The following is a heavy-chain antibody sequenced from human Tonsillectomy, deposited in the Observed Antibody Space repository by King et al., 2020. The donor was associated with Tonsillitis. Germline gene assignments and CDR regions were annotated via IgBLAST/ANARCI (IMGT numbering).Heavy chain of an antibody. D-gene: IGHD1/OR15-1a*01. CDR2: MNPNSGNT. Sequence: QLVQSGAEVKKPGASVKVSCKASGYTFTSYDINWGRQATGQGLEGMGWMNPNSGNTGYAQKFQGRVTPTRHTSISTAYMELSSLRSEDTAVYYCARGGSETSFDAFDMWGQGTMVTVSS. CDR3: ARGGSETSFDAFDM. V-gene: IGHV1-8*01. J-gene: IGHJ3*02. CDR1: GYTFTSYD.